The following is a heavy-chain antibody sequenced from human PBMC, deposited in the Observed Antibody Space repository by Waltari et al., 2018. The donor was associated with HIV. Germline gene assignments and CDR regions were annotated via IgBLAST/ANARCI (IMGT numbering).Heavy chain of an antibody. J-gene: IGHJ4*02. CDR1: GFSFSDYG. V-gene: IGHV3-33*01. Sequence: QEHLVESGGGVVQPGRSPRLSRKASGFSFSDYGMHWVRQAPGKGLEWVAVIWYDGGIKYYAESVKGRFIVSRDNSKNILYLEMNSLSAEDTGFYYCARGSPGSRFSGSDYDYWGQGTLVTVSS. D-gene: IGHD1-26*01. CDR3: ARGSPGSRFSGSDYDY. CDR2: IWYDGGIK.